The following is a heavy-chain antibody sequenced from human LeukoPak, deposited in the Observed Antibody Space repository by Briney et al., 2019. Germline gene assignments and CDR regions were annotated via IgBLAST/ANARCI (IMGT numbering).Heavy chain of an antibody. V-gene: IGHV4-59*01. J-gene: IGHJ3*02. D-gene: IGHD3-22*01. CDR1: GGSIRSDY. CDR3: ARLINNDNSGDADTFDM. CDR2: IYYSGST. Sequence: SETLSLTCTVSGGSIRSDYRSWVRQTPGKGLEWIGYIYYSGSTRYNPSLQRRGTISVETTKKKCSLKRTSVTATDTAVYYCARLINNDNSGDADTFDMWGQGTVVTVFS.